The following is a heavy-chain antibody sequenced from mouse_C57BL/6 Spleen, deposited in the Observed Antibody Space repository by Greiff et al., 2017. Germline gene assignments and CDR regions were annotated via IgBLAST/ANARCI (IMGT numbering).Heavy chain of an antibody. CDR1: GYAFSSSW. CDR3: ARGGSSGYRSYFDY. V-gene: IGHV1-82*01. CDR2: IYPGDGDT. Sequence: VQLQQSGPELVKPGASVKISCKASGYAFSSSWMNWVKQRPGKGLEWIGRIYPGDGDTNYNGKFKGKVTLTADKSSSTAYMRLSSLTSEDSAVYFGARGGSSGYRSYFDYWGQGTTLTVSS. J-gene: IGHJ2*01. D-gene: IGHD3-2*02.